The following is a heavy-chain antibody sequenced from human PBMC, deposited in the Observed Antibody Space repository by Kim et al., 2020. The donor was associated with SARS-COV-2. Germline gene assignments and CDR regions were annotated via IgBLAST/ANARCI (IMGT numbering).Heavy chain of an antibody. CDR3: ARYLTMSWFDP. V-gene: IGHV4-59*13. CDR1: GGSISSYY. J-gene: IGHJ5*02. CDR2: IYYSGST. D-gene: IGHD1-1*01. Sequence: SETLSLTCTVSGGSISSYYWSWIRQPPGKGLEWIGYIYYSGSTNYNPSLKSRVTISVDTSKNQFSLKLSSVTAADTAVYYCARYLTMSWFDPWGQGTLVTVSS.